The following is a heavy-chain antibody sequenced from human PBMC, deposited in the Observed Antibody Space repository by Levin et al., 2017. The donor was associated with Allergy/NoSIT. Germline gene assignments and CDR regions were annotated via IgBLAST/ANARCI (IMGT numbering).Heavy chain of an antibody. J-gene: IGHJ4*02. CDR3: ARDRRDPPYYYGSGSSSRFDY. D-gene: IGHD3-10*01. V-gene: IGHV4-31*03. Sequence: SETLSLTCTVSGGSISSGGYYWSWIRQHPGKGLEWIGYIYYSGSTFYNPSLKSRVTISVDTSKNQFSLKLSSVTAADTAVYYCARDRRDPPYYYGSGSSSRFDYWGQGTLVTVSS. CDR1: GGSISSGGYY. CDR2: IYYSGST.